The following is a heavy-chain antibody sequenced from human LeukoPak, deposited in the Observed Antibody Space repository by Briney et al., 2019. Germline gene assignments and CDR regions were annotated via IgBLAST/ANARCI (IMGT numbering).Heavy chain of an antibody. D-gene: IGHD2-2*01. J-gene: IGHJ4*02. CDR3: AKAFLYCSSTSCLFDH. CDR2: ISDGGSRT. Sequence: GGSLRLSCAASGFNFSNFAMTWVRQAPGKGLEWVSLISDGGSRTFYADSVEGRFTISRDNSKNTLFLQMNSLRAEDTAVYYCAKAFLYCSSTSCLFDHWGQGTLVTVSS. CDR1: GFNFSNFA. V-gene: IGHV3-23*01.